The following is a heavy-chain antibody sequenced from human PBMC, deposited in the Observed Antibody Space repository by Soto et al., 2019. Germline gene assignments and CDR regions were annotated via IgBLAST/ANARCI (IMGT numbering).Heavy chain of an antibody. Sequence: GGSLRLSCAASGFTFSSYAMSWVRQAPGKGLEWVSAISGSGGSTYYADSVKGRFTISRDNSKNTLYLQMNSLRAEDTAVYYCAKGSSEYCGGDCYSLSWGQGTLVTVSS. D-gene: IGHD2-21*02. V-gene: IGHV3-23*01. CDR1: GFTFSSYA. CDR2: ISGSGGST. CDR3: AKGSSEYCGGDCYSLS. J-gene: IGHJ4*02.